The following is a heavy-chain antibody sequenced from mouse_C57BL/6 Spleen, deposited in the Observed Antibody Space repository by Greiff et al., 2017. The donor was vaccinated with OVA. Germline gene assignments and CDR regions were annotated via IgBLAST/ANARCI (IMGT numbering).Heavy chain of an antibody. V-gene: IGHV1-64*01. D-gene: IGHD1-1*02. J-gene: IGHJ4*01. CDR2: IHPNSGST. Sequence: VQLQESGAELVKPGASVKLSCKASGYTFTSYWMHWVKQRPGQGLEWIGMIHPNSGSTNYNEKFKSKATLTVDKSSSTAYMQLSSLTSEDSAVYYCARVGVDAMDYWGQGTSVTVSS. CDR1: GYTFTSYW. CDR3: ARVGVDAMDY.